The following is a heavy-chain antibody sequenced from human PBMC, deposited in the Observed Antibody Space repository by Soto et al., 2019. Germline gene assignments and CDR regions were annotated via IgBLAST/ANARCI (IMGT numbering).Heavy chain of an antibody. CDR3: ARGHLGLWFGSLGYMDV. CDR1: GYTFTSYD. Sequence: QVQLVQSGGGVKKPGASVKVSCKASGYTFTSYDINWVRQATGQGLEWMGWMNPSSGNTGYAQKFQGRVTMTRNTSISTAYMELSSLRSEDTAVSYCARGHLGLWFGSLGYMDVWGKGTTVTVSS. D-gene: IGHD3-10*01. V-gene: IGHV1-8*01. J-gene: IGHJ6*03. CDR2: MNPSSGNT.